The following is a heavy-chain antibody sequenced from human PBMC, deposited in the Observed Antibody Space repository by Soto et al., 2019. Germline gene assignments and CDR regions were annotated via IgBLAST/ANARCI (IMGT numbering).Heavy chain of an antibody. Sequence: GESLKISCKGSGYSFTSYWISWVRQMPGKGLEWMGRIDPSDSYTNYSPSFQGHVTISADKSISTAYLQWSSLKASDTAMYYCARLGGSSPPRGAETQRYYYYYYGMDVWGQGTTVTVSS. CDR3: ARLGGSSPPRGAETQRYYYYYYGMDV. J-gene: IGHJ6*02. V-gene: IGHV5-10-1*01. D-gene: IGHD2-2*01. CDR2: IDPSDSYT. CDR1: GYSFTSYW.